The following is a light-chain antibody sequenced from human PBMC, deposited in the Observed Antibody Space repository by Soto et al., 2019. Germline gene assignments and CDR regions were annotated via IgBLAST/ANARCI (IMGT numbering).Light chain of an antibody. V-gene: IGKV3-20*01. Sequence: EIVFTQSPCTLSLSPRERSTLSCRASQSVSSSYLAWYQQKPGQAPRLLISGASSRTTGIPDRFSGSGSGTDFTLTISRLEPEDFALYYCQHYVERSPITFGQGTRLEIK. J-gene: IGKJ5*01. CDR3: QHYVERSPIT. CDR2: GAS. CDR1: QSVSSSY.